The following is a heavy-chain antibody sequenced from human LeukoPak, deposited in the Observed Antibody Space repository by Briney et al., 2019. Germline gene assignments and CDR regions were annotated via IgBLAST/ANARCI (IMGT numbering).Heavy chain of an antibody. D-gene: IGHD3-10*01. CDR3: AKDWGSGSYTPYYYYMDV. J-gene: IGHJ6*03. CDR1: GFTFSSYS. CDR2: ISSSSTYI. Sequence: GGSLRLSCAASGFTFSSYSMNWVRQAPGKGLEWDASISSSSTYIYYADSVKGRFTISRDNAKNSLYLQMNSLRAEDTAVYYCAKDWGSGSYTPYYYYMDVWGKGTTVTVSS. V-gene: IGHV3-21*01.